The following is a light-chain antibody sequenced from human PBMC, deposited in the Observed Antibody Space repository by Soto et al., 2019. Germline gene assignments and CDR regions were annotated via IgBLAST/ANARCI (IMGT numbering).Light chain of an antibody. CDR3: QSYDSSLGYV. CDR1: SSNIGAGYD. CDR2: GNS. Sequence: QSVLTQPPSVSGAPGQRVTIPCTGSSSNIGAGYDVHWYQQLPGTVPKLLIYGNSNRPSGVPDRFSGSKSGTSASLAITGLQAEDEADYYGQSYDSSLGYVFGTGTKLTVL. V-gene: IGLV1-40*01. J-gene: IGLJ1*01.